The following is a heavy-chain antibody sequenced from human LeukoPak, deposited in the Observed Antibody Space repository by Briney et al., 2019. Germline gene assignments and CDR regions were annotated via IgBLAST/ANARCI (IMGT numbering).Heavy chain of an antibody. Sequence: GESLRLSCAASGFTFSYFWMHWFRQTPGKGLVWVSCTNTDGSYSSYADSVKGRFTISRDNVRNTLYLQMSSLRAEDSAVYYCARDFDGPRASDYWGQGISVTVSS. V-gene: IGHV3-74*01. CDR2: TNTDGSYS. D-gene: IGHD4-17*01. CDR1: GFTFSYFW. J-gene: IGHJ4*02. CDR3: ARDFDGPRASDY.